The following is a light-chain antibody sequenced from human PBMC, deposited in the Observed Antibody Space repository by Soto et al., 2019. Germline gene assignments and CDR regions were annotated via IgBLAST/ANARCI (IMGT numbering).Light chain of an antibody. J-gene: IGLJ2*01. CDR3: ATWDDRLV. Sequence: QSVLTQPPSASATPGQRVTISCSVNTSNIGITYVYWYQHLPGTAPKLLIYRNNQRPSGVPARFSASKSGTSASLAISGLRSEDEADYYCATWDDRLVFGGGTKVAVL. CDR2: RNN. V-gene: IGLV1-47*01. CDR1: TSNIGITY.